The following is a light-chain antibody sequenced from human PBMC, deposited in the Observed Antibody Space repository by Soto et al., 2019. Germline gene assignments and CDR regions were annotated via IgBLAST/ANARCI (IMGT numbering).Light chain of an antibody. CDR1: SSDVGGYNY. Sequence: QSALTQPASVSGSPGQSITVSCIGTSSDVGGYNYVSWYQQHPGKAPKLMIHDVSNRPSGVPNRFSGSKSGNTASLTISWLQAEDEAYYYCSSYANSNTQVFGGGTQLTVL. CDR3: SSYANSNTQV. V-gene: IGLV2-14*03. J-gene: IGLJ2*01. CDR2: DVS.